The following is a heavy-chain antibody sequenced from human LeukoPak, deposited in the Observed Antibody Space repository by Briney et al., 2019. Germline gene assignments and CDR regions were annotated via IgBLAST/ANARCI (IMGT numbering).Heavy chain of an antibody. Sequence: GGSLRLSCAASGFALRSYTVTWVRQAPGKGLEWVSSISSPSAYIYYAESVKGRFSISRDNVDNVVHPQMSSLRNEDTAFYYCARVAVAGPTGWFDSWGQGTLVTVSS. CDR2: ISSPSAYI. CDR1: GFALRSYT. CDR3: ARVAVAGPTGWFDS. D-gene: IGHD6-19*01. V-gene: IGHV3-21*01. J-gene: IGHJ5*01.